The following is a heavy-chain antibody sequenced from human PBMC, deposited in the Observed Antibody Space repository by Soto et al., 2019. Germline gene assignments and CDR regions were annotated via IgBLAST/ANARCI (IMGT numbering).Heavy chain of an antibody. J-gene: IGHJ6*02. Sequence: ASVKVSFKASGYTFTSYGISWLRQAPGQGLEGMGWISAYNGDTNYAQKLQGRVTMTTDTSTRTAYMELRRLRSDDTAVYYCSSVFTIVRTGNYYYGTDAWGQGTTVTVSS. CDR1: GYTFTSYG. CDR3: SSVFTIVRTGNYYYGTDA. CDR2: ISAYNGDT. D-gene: IGHD3-3*01. V-gene: IGHV1-18*04.